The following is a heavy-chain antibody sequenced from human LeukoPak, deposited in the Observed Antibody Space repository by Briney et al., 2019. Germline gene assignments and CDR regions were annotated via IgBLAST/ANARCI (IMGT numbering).Heavy chain of an antibody. CDR3: ASTIFGVVIMSFYFDY. V-gene: IGHV4-39*01. CDR1: GGSISSSSYY. Sequence: KPSETLSLTCTVSGGSISSSSYYWGWIRLPPGKGLEWIGSIYYSGSTYYNPSLKSRVTISVDTSKNQFSLKLSSVTAADTAVYYCASTIFGVVIMSFYFDYWGQGTLVTVSS. CDR2: IYYSGST. D-gene: IGHD3-3*01. J-gene: IGHJ4*02.